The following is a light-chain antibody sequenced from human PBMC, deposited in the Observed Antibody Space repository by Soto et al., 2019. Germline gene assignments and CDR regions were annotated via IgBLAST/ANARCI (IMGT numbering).Light chain of an antibody. CDR1: SSDVGGYDY. J-gene: IGLJ1*01. V-gene: IGLV2-14*01. CDR2: EVS. CDR3: SSYSISTAYL. Sequence: QSALTQPASVSWSPGQSITISCTVTSSDVGGYDYVSWYQLHPGKAPKLMVFEVSNRPSGVSYRFSGSKYGNTASLTISGLQAEDEADYFCSSYSISTAYLFGTGTKVTVL.